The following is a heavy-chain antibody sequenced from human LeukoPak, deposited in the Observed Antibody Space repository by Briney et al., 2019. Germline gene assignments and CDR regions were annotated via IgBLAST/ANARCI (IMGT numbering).Heavy chain of an antibody. CDR1: GFTFSSYA. D-gene: IGHD2-15*01. J-gene: IGHJ3*02. V-gene: IGHV3-64*01. CDR3: ARVGDIDAFDI. Sequence: GGSLRLSCAASGFTFSSYAMHWVRQAPGKGLEYVSAISSNGGSTYYANSVKGRFTISRDNSKNTLYLQMGSLRAEDMAVYYCARVGDIDAFDIWGQGTMVTVSS. CDR2: ISSNGGST.